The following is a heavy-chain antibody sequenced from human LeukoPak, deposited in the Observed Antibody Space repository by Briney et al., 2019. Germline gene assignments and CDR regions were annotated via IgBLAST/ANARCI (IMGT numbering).Heavy chain of an antibody. CDR1: GYTFTSYG. Sequence: APVKVSCKASGYTFTSYGISWLRQAPAQGLEWMGWISAYNGNTNYAQKLQGRVTMTTDTSTSTAYMELRSLRSDDTAVYYCARDRVTYDYVWGSHRFGYFDYWGPGTLVTVSS. CDR3: ARDRVTYDYVWGSHRFGYFDY. V-gene: IGHV1-18*01. D-gene: IGHD3-16*02. J-gene: IGHJ4*02. CDR2: ISAYNGNT.